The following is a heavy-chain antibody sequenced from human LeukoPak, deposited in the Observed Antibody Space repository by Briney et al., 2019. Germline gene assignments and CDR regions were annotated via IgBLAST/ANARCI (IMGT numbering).Heavy chain of an antibody. Sequence: GGSLRLSCAASGFTFSSYAMSWVRQAPGKGLEWVSGISNGGGSTYYADSVKGRFTISRDNSKNTLYLQMNSLRPEDTAIYFCAKTGEQSTPSCHRFLDPWGQGPLVPVSS. J-gene: IGHJ5*02. V-gene: IGHV3-23*01. CDR1: GFTFSSYA. CDR3: AKTGEQSTPSCHRFLDP. D-gene: IGHD3-16*01. CDR2: ISNGGGST.